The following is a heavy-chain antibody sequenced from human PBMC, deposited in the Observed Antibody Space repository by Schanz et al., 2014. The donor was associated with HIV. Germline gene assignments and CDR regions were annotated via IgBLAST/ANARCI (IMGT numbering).Heavy chain of an antibody. Sequence: EVPLLESGGGLAQPGGSQRLSCAASGFAFSDYAMSWVRQAPGKGLEGVSSISAGGRDTYYADSVKGRFTISRDNSKNTLYLQMNRLRAEDTALYFCANDPELTTITGYFDSWGQGTLVTVSS. CDR1: GFAFSDYA. CDR2: ISAGGRDT. CDR3: ANDPELTTITGYFDS. V-gene: IGHV3-23*01. J-gene: IGHJ4*02. D-gene: IGHD4-4*01.